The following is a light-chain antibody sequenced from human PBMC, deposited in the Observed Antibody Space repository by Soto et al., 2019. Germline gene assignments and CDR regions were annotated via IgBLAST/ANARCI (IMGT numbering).Light chain of an antibody. CDR1: SSDVGGYNY. Sequence: QSALTQPASVSGSPGQSITISCTGTSSDVGGYNYVSWYQQHPGKAPKLIIYEVSNRPSGVSNRFSGSKSGNTASLTISGLQAEDEADYYCGSYTSSSARVFGTGTKVTVL. V-gene: IGLV2-14*01. CDR3: GSYTSSSARV. CDR2: EVS. J-gene: IGLJ1*01.